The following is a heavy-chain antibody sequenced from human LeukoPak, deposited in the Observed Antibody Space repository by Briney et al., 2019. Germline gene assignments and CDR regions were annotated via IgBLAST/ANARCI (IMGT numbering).Heavy chain of an antibody. CDR2: FYCGCST. V-gene: IGHV3-53*01. CDR1: GFTFSTYS. D-gene: IGHD2/OR15-2a*01. J-gene: IGHJ4*02. Sequence: GGSVRLSCAASGFTFSTYSMSWVRQAPGKGLEWVATFYCGCSTSYTDSVKGRFTISRDTSQNTVYLQMNSLRDEDTALYYCARILYGWGQGTLVTVSS. CDR3: ARILYG.